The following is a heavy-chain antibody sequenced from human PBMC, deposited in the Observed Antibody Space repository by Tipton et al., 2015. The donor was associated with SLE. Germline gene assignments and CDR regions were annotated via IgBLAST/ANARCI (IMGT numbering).Heavy chain of an antibody. J-gene: IGHJ4*02. Sequence: LSLTCTVSGGSISSYYWSWIRQPPGKGLEWIGYIYYSGSTNYNPSLKSRVTISVDRSKNQFSLKLSSVTAADTAVYYCAREGYTDGYWGQGTLVTVSS. CDR2: IYYSGST. CDR1: GGSISSYY. D-gene: IGHD5-18*01. CDR3: AREGYTDGY. V-gene: IGHV4-59*12.